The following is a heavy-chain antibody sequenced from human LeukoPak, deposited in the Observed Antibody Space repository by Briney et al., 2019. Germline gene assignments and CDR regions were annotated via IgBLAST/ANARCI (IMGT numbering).Heavy chain of an antibody. J-gene: IGHJ3*02. Sequence: SETLSLTCTVSGGSISSSAYDWGWIRQPPGHGLEWIGGIYYSGSTYYTPSLKSRVTISVHTSKNQFSLKLSSVTAADTAVYYCARESQGTHRDGVFDIWGQGTMVTVSS. V-gene: IGHV4-39*02. CDR2: IYYSGST. D-gene: IGHD2-8*01. CDR1: GGSISSSAYD. CDR3: ARESQGTHRDGVFDI.